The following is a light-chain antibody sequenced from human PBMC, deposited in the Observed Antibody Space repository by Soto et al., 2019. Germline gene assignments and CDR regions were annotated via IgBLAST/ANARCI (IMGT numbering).Light chain of an antibody. Sequence: QSVLTQPPSVSGAPGQRVTISCTGSSSNIGAGYDVHWYQQLPGTAPKLLIYGNSNRPSGVPDRFSGSKSGTSASLAITGLQAEDEADYCCQSYDRSLRGCVFGPGTKLTVL. J-gene: IGLJ1*01. CDR3: QSYDRSLRGCV. V-gene: IGLV1-40*01. CDR2: GNS. CDR1: SSNIGAGYD.